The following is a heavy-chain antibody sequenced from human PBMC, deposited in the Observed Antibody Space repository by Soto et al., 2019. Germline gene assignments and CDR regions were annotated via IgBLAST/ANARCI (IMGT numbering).Heavy chain of an antibody. Sequence: QVQLVQSGAEVEKPGASVTVSCQASGYSFSQYYLHWVRQAPGQGPEWMGWINPNSGATKYEQKFQGRVTMTRDTSVRTAFMELKWLQSDDTAVYYCARESVGATATLDYYYFYMDVWGRGTTVTVSS. V-gene: IGHV1-2*02. J-gene: IGHJ6*03. CDR1: GYSFSQYY. CDR2: INPNSGAT. D-gene: IGHD1-26*01. CDR3: ARESVGATATLDYYYFYMDV.